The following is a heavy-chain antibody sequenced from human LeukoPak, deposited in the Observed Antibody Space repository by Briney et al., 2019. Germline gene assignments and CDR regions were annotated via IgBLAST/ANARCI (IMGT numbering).Heavy chain of an antibody. CDR3: ASSHLGAYNWFDP. CDR2: IYYSGST. CDR1: GGSISSSSYY. J-gene: IGHJ5*02. V-gene: IGHV4-39*07. Sequence: SETLSLTCTVSGGSISSSSYYWGWIRQPPGKGLEWIGSIYYSGSTYYNPSLKSRVTISVDTSKNQFSLKLSSVTAADTAVYYCASSHLGAYNWFDPWGQGTLVTVSS.